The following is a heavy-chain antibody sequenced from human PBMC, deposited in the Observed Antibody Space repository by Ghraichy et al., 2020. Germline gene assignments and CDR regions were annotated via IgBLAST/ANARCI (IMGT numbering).Heavy chain of an antibody. CDR1: GYTFTGYY. CDR3: ARASKAARALDY. D-gene: IGHD4-11*01. CDR2: INPNSGGT. V-gene: IGHV1-2*02. J-gene: IGHJ4*02. Sequence: SVKVSCKASGYTFTGYYMHWVRQAPGQGLEWMGWINPNSGGTNYAQKFQGRVTMTRDTSISTAYMELSRLRSDDTAVYYCARASKAARALDYWGQGTLVTVSS.